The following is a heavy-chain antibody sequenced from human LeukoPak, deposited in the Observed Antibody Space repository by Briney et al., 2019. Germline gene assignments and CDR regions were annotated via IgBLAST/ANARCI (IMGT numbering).Heavy chain of an antibody. V-gene: IGHV3-23*01. CDR1: GFTFSSYA. D-gene: IGHD3-10*01. CDR2: ISGSGGST. Sequence: GGSLRLSCAASGFTFSSYAMSWVRQAPGKGLEWVSAISGSGGSTYYADSVKGRFTISRDNSKNTLYLQMNSLRAEDTAVYYCAKEFGTMVRGVIDHFDCWGQGTLVTVSS. CDR3: AKEFGTMVRGVIDHFDC. J-gene: IGHJ4*02.